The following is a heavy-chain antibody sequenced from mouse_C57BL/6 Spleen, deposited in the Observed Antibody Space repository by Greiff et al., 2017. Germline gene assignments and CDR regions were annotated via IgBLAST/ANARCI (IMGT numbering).Heavy chain of an antibody. CDR3: ARLLRAYFDY. J-gene: IGHJ2*01. D-gene: IGHD1-1*01. CDR2: IHPNSGST. Sequence: QVQLKQPGAELVKPGASVKLSCKASGYTFTSYWMHWVKQRPGQGLEWIGMIHPNSGSTNYNEKFKSKATLTVDKSSSTAYMQLSSLTSEDSAVYCCARLLRAYFDYWGQGTTLTVSS. CDR1: GYTFTSYW. V-gene: IGHV1-64*01.